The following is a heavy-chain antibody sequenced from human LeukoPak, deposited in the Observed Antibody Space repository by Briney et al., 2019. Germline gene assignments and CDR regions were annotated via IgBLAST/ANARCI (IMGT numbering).Heavy chain of an antibody. V-gene: IGHV1-2*02. CDR3: ARVAGIAARPDF. J-gene: IGHJ4*02. CDR2: INPNSGDT. D-gene: IGHD6-6*01. CDR1: GYTFIGYY. Sequence: ASVKVSCKASGYTFIGYYMHWVRQAPGQGLEWMGWINPNSGDTNYPQKFQGRVTMTRDMSISAAFMELSRLTSDDTAVYYCARVAGIAARPDFWGQGTLVTVSS.